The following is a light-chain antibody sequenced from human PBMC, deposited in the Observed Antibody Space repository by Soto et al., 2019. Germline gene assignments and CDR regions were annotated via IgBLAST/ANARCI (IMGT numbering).Light chain of an antibody. CDR3: QQYNSYLLT. CDR2: KAS. CDR1: QNINSW. V-gene: IGKV1-5*03. Sequence: DIQMTQSPSTLSASVGDRVTITCRASQNINSWLAWYQQQPGKAPKLLIYKASSLESGVPSRFSGSGSGTEFTLTISSLQPDDFATYFCQQYNSYLLTFGGGTKVEVK. J-gene: IGKJ4*01.